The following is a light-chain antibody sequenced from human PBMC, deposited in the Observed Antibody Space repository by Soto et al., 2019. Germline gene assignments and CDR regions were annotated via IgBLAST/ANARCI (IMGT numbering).Light chain of an antibody. CDR1: SSDVGAYNY. Sequence: QSALTQPASVSGSPGQSITISCTGTSSDVGAYNYVSWYQQHPGKAPKLMIYEVSNRPSGVSNRFSGSKSGNTASLTISGLQAEDEADYYCAAWDDSLNADYVFGTGTKVTVL. J-gene: IGLJ1*01. V-gene: IGLV2-14*01. CDR3: AAWDDSLNADYV. CDR2: EVS.